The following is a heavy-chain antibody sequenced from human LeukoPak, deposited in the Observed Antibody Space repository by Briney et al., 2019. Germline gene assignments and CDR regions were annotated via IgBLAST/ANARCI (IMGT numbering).Heavy chain of an antibody. J-gene: IGHJ4*02. CDR2: ISSSSSYI. Sequence: GSLRPSCAASGFTFSSYSMNWVRQAPGKGLEWVSSISSSSSYIYYADSVKGRFTISRDNAKNSLYLQMNSLRAEDTAVYYCARSYYDFWSGYYFDYWGQGTLVTVSS. CDR3: ARSYYDFWSGYYFDY. D-gene: IGHD3-3*01. V-gene: IGHV3-21*01. CDR1: GFTFSSYS.